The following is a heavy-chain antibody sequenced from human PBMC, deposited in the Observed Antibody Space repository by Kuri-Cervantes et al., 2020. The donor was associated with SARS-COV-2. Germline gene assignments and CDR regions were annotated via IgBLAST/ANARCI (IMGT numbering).Heavy chain of an antibody. CDR2: ISYDGSNK. CDR3: ARELGHDSTFSL. CDR1: GFTFSSYA. V-gene: IGHV3-30-3*01. J-gene: IGHJ2*01. Sequence: GESLKISCAASGFTFSSYAMHWVRQAPGKGLEWVAVISYDGSNKYYADSVKGRFTISRDNSKNTLYLQMNSLRAEDTAVYYCARELGHDSTFSLWGRGTRV. D-gene: IGHD3-22*01.